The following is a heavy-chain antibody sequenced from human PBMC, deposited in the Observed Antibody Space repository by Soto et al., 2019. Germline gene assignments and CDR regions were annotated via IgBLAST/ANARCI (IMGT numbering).Heavy chain of an antibody. V-gene: IGHV4-30-4*01. CDR2: IYKSTTT. J-gene: IGHJ5*01. D-gene: IGHD2-15*01. CDR3: ARGRYCLTGRCFPNWFDS. Sequence: SETLFLTCSVSGDSIATVDYFWAWIRQPPGQALEYIGYIYKSTTTYYNPSFEGRVAISLDTSKSQFSLTVTSVTAADTAVYFCARGRYCLTGRCFPNWFDSWGQGTLVTVSS. CDR1: GDSIATVDYF.